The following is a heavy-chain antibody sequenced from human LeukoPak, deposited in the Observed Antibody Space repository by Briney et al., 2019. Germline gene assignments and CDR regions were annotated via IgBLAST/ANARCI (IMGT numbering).Heavy chain of an antibody. CDR1: GFTFSTYA. CDR2: ISGSGRGGNT. J-gene: IGHJ4*02. Sequence: GGSLRLSCAASGFTFSTYAMSWVRQAPGKGLEWVSGISGSGRGGNTYYADSVKGRFTISRDNSKNTLYLQMNSLRAGDTAVYYCAKSGLNRFDYWGQGTLVTVSS. D-gene: IGHD2-15*01. V-gene: IGHV3-23*01. CDR3: AKSGLNRFDY.